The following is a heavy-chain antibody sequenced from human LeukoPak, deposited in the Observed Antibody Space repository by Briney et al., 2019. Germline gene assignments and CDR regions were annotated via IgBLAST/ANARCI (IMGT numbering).Heavy chain of an antibody. CDR2: ISYDGSNK. V-gene: IGHV3-30*18. J-gene: IGHJ4*02. D-gene: IGHD2-15*01. CDR3: AKPPFESGVAATDLDY. Sequence: GGSLRLSCAASGFTFSDYNMNWVRQAPGKGLEWVAVISYDGSNKYYADSVKGRFTISRDNSKNTLYLQMNSLRAEDTAVYYCAKPPFESGVAATDLDYWGQGTLVTVSS. CDR1: GFTFSDYN.